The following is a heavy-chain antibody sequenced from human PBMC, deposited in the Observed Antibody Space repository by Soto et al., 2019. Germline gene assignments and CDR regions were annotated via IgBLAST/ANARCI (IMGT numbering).Heavy chain of an antibody. D-gene: IGHD3-3*01. CDR3: AREVRVRGFAFDI. J-gene: IGHJ3*02. CDR1: GFTFSSYA. V-gene: IGHV3-30*14. CDR2: ISYDGSDK. Sequence: SLRLSCAASGFTFSSYAMHWVRQAPGKGLEWVALISYDGSDKDYADSVKGRFTISRDNSKNMLYLQMNSLRVEDTAVYYCAREVRVRGFAFDIWGQGTMVTVSS.